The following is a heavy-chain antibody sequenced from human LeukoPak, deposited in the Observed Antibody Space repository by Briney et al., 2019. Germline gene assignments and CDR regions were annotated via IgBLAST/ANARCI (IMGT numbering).Heavy chain of an antibody. J-gene: IGHJ3*02. CDR3: ARTNAFDI. CDR1: AGSIXNYH. CDR2: IFYSGST. Sequence: SETLSLTCTVAAGSIXNYHWSWIRXPPGKGLEWIGCIFYSGSTYYNPSLKSRVTISVDTSKNQFSLRLSSVTAADTAVYYCARTNAFDIWGQGTMVTVSS. V-gene: IGHV4-59*08.